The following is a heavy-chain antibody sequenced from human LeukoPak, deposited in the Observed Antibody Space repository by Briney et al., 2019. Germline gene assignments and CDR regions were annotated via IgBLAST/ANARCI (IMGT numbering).Heavy chain of an antibody. CDR2: IYYSGTT. CDR1: GGSISSSGYY. CDR3: ARQVSDYFYYYIDV. J-gene: IGHJ6*03. Sequence: SETLSLTCSVSGGSISSSGYYWNWIREPPGKGLEWVGSIYYSGTTYYNSSLKSRVTISEDTSKNRFSLMLTSVTAADTAVYYCARQVSDYFYYYIDVWGEGTTVIASS. V-gene: IGHV4-39*01.